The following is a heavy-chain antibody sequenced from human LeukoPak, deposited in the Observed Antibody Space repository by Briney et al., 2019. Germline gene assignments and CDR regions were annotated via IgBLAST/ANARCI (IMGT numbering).Heavy chain of an antibody. D-gene: IGHD6-19*01. CDR3: AKDIVSGWSFDY. Sequence: PGGSLRLSCAASGFTFHNYAMHWVRQAPGKGLEWVSLIKGNGDTTYNADSVKGRFTISRDNSKNSLYLQINSLRTEDTALYYCAKDIVSGWSFDYWGQGTLVTVSS. CDR1: GFTFHNYA. J-gene: IGHJ4*02. V-gene: IGHV3-43*02. CDR2: IKGNGDTT.